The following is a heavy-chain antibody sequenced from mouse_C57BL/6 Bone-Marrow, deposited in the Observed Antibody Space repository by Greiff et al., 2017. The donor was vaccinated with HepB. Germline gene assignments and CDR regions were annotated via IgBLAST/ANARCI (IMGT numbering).Heavy chain of an antibody. CDR3: ARCYDGYSFYFDY. J-gene: IGHJ2*01. CDR1: GYTFTTYP. Sequence: VQLQESGAELVKPGASVKMSCKASGYTFTTYPIEWMKQNHGKSLEWIGNFHPYNDDTKYNEKFKGKATLTVEKSSSTVYLELSRITSDDSAVYYCARCYDGYSFYFDYWGQGTTLTVSS. CDR2: FHPYNDDT. V-gene: IGHV1-47*01. D-gene: IGHD2-3*01.